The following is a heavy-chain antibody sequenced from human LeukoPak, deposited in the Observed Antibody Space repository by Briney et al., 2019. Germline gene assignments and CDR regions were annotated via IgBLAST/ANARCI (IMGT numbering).Heavy chain of an antibody. CDR3: ARDIVYLIDEDYG. V-gene: IGHV4-4*07. CDR1: GSSFNSYY. J-gene: IGHJ4*02. D-gene: IGHD4-17*01. CDR2: IHTSGSA. Sequence: PSETLSLTCTVSGSSFNSYYWSWIRQPAGKGLEWIGRIHTSGSAEYNPSLQSRVTLSVDVSKKQFSMKMTSATAAETAVYYCARDIVYLIDEDYGWGQGTLVTVSS.